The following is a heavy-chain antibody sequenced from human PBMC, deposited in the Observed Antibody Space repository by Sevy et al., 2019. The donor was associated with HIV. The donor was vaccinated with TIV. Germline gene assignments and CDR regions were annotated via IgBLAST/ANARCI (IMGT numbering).Heavy chain of an antibody. Sequence: GGSLRLSCAASGFTFSTYWMTWVRQAPGKGLEWVANINQDGSKKNYVDSMKGRLTISRDNAKNSLYVQMNSLRAEDTAVYYCARVGIFEGSESHFRFIDYWGQGILGTVSS. D-gene: IGHD3-10*01. CDR2: INQDGSKK. CDR3: ARVGIFEGSESHFRFIDY. CDR1: GFTFSTYW. J-gene: IGHJ4*02. V-gene: IGHV3-7*01.